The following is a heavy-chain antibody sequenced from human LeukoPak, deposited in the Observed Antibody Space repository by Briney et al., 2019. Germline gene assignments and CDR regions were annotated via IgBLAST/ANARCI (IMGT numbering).Heavy chain of an antibody. CDR2: IYYSGKA. Sequence: PSETLSLTCTVSGGSISGHYWTWIRQPPGEGLEWIGQIYYSGKADYNPSLKSRITISVDTSKNQISLKLTSVTAADTAIYYCARFGVDYDMDVWGQGTTVTVSS. D-gene: IGHD3-16*01. CDR1: GGSISGHY. J-gene: IGHJ6*02. CDR3: ARFGVDYDMDV. V-gene: IGHV4-59*11.